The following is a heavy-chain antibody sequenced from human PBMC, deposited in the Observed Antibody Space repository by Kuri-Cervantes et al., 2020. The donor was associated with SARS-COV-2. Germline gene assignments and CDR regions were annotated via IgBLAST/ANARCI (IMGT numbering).Heavy chain of an antibody. CDR2: ITGSGTIT. J-gene: IGHJ6*02. CDR3: ARESSIAAREWFYYYYGMDV. D-gene: IGHD6-6*01. V-gene: IGHV3-43*02. Sequence: ETLSLTCAASGFTFDEYAMHWVRQAPGKGLEWLSFITGSGTITYYADSVKGRFTISRDNAKNSLYLQMNSLRDEDTAVYYCARESSIAAREWFYYYYGMDVWGQGTTVTVSS. CDR1: GFTFDEYA.